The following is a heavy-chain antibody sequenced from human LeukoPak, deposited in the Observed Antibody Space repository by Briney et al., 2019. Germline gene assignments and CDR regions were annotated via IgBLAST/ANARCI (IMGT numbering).Heavy chain of an antibody. Sequence: GGSLRLSCAASGFTFSSYAMSWVRQAPGKGLEWVSAISGSGGSTYYADSVKGRFTISRDNSKNTLYLQMNSLRAEDTAVYYCAKFPPIVVVPAANAVFDYWGQGTLVTVSS. J-gene: IGHJ4*02. CDR1: GFTFSSYA. D-gene: IGHD2-2*01. CDR3: AKFPPIVVVPAANAVFDY. CDR2: ISGSGGST. V-gene: IGHV3-23*01.